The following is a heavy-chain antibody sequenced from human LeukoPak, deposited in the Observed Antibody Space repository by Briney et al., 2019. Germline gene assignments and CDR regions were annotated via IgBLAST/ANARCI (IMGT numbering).Heavy chain of an antibody. V-gene: IGHV1-2*04. CDR1: GYTFTGYY. Sequence: GASVKVSCKASGYTFTGYYMHWVRQAPGQGLEWMGWINPNSGGTNYAQKFQGWVTMTRDTSISTAYMELSRLRSDDTAVYYCARGAMVRGVITTIDYWGQGTLVTVSS. CDR3: ARGAMVRGVITTIDY. CDR2: INPNSGGT. J-gene: IGHJ4*02. D-gene: IGHD3-10*01.